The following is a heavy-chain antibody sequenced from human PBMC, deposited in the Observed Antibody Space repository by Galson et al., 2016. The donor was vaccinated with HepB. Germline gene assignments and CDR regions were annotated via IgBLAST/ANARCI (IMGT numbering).Heavy chain of an antibody. Sequence: SLRLSCAASGFSFTSSAMSWVRQAPGKGLEWVSAISASGGSTYYADSVKGRFTVSRDSSKNTLFLQMNSLRAEDTAVYYCATPDEGSGRIFDYWGQGTLVTVSS. CDR3: ATPDEGSGRIFDY. CDR1: GFSFTSSA. V-gene: IGHV3-23*01. CDR2: ISASGGST. D-gene: IGHD2-15*01. J-gene: IGHJ4*02.